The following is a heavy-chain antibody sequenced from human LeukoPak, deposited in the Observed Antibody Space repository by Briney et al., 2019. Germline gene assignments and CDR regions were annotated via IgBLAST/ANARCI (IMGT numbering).Heavy chain of an antibody. Sequence: SVKVSCKASGGTFSSYAISWVRQAPGQGLEWMGGIIPIFGTANCAQKFQGRVTITADESTSTAYMELSSLRSEDTAVYYCAMRYYYDSSGLFYYWGQGTLVTVSS. CDR1: GGTFSSYA. D-gene: IGHD3-22*01. V-gene: IGHV1-69*13. CDR2: IIPIFGTA. J-gene: IGHJ4*02. CDR3: AMRYYYDSSGLFYY.